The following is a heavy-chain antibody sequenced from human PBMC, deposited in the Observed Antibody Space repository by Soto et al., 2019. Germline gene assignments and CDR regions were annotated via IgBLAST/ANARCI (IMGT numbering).Heavy chain of an antibody. CDR2: IYPGDSDT. D-gene: IGHD3-22*01. CDR1: GYSFTSYW. CDR3: ARQSKDYYDSSGPVPTYYYYYGMDV. V-gene: IGHV5-51*01. Sequence: PGESLKVSCKGSGYSFTSYWIGCVRQMPGKGLEWMGIIYPGDSDTRYSPSFQGQVTISADKSISTAYLQWSSLKASDTAMYYCARQSKDYYDSSGPVPTYYYYYGMDVWGQGTTVTVSS. J-gene: IGHJ6*02.